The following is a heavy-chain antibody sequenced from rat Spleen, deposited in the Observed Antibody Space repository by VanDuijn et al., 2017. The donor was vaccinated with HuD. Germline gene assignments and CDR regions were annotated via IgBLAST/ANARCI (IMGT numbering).Heavy chain of an antibody. CDR1: GFTFSKYY. CDR3: VRDGNNYWHFDF. J-gene: IGHJ1*01. Sequence: EVQLVESGGGLVRPGRTMNISCSVLGFTFSKYYMAWVRQAPTKGLEWVASISTGGGNTYYRDSVKGRFTISRDNAESTLYLQMDSLRSEDTATYYCVRDGNNYWHFDFWGPGTMVTVSS. V-gene: IGHV5-25*01. CDR2: ISTGGGNT. D-gene: IGHD1-12*02.